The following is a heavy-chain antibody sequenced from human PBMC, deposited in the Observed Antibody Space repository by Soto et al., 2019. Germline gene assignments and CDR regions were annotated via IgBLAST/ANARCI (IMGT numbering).Heavy chain of an antibody. V-gene: IGHV4-59*08. CDR1: GGSISSYY. CDR2: IYYSGRL. D-gene: IGHD1-20*01. CDR3: ARHNWNDVGWLGP. Sequence: SETLSLTCTVSGGSISSYYWSWLRQSPGKGLEWIGYIYYSGRLNYNPSLESRVTISGDTFKNQFSLKLSSVTAADSAVYYCARHNWNDVGWLGPWGQGTLVTVSS. J-gene: IGHJ5*02.